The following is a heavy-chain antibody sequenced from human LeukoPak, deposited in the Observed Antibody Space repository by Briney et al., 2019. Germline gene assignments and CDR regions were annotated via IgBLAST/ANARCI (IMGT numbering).Heavy chain of an antibody. D-gene: IGHD3-22*01. J-gene: IGHJ4*02. Sequence: TTSQTLSLTCTVSGGSISSGGYFWGWIRQPPGKGLEWIGEINHSGSTNYNPSLKSRVTISVDTSKNQFSLRLSSVTAADTAVYYCARAYYYYDSSGYYVYWGQGTLVTVSS. CDR3: ARAYYYYDSSGYYVY. CDR1: GGSISSGGYF. CDR2: INHSGST. V-gene: IGHV4-30-2*01.